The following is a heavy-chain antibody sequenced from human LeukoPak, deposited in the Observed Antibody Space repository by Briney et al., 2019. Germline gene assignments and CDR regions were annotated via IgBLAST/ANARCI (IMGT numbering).Heavy chain of an antibody. J-gene: IGHJ6*04. V-gene: IGHV3-33*01. CDR1: GFTFNSYG. CDR2: IWYDGSNK. CDR3: ARSIGGCLAHYYGVDV. D-gene: IGHD6-19*01. Sequence: PGRSLRLSCAASGFTFNSYGMHWVRQAPGKGLEWVAVIWYDGSNKYYADSVKGRFTISRDNSKNTLYLQMNSLRAEDTAVYYCARSIGGCLAHYYGVDVWGKGTTVTVSS.